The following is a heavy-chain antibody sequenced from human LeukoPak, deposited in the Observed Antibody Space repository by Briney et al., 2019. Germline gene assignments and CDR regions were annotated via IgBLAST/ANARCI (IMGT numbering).Heavy chain of an antibody. J-gene: IGHJ4*02. D-gene: IGHD1-26*01. V-gene: IGHV4-39*01. CDR1: GGPISSSSYY. Sequence: SETLSLTCTVSGGPISSSSYYWGWIRQPPGKGLEWIGSIYYSGSTYYNPSLKSRVTISVDTSKNQFSLKLSSVTAADTAVYYCARRVGANDYWGQGTLVTVSS. CDR3: ARRVGANDY. CDR2: IYYSGST.